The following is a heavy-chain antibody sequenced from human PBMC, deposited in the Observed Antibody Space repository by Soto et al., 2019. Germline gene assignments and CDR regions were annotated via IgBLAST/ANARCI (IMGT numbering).Heavy chain of an antibody. Sequence: SETLSLTCAVYGGSFSGYYWSWIRQPPGKGLEWIGEINHSGSTNYNPSLKSRVTISVDTSKNQFSLKLNSVTAADTAVYYCARVGPWVPYYYDSSPYTFENWFDPWGQGTLVTVSS. CDR1: GGSFSGYY. J-gene: IGHJ5*02. V-gene: IGHV4-34*01. CDR3: ARVGPWVPYYYDSSPYTFENWFDP. CDR2: INHSGST. D-gene: IGHD3-22*01.